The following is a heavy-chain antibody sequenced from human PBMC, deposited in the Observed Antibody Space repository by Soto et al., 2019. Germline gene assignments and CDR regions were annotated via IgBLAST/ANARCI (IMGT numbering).Heavy chain of an antibody. Sequence: QVQLQESGPGLVKPSQTLSLTCSVSSDSMNSGGYYWSWIRQHPGKGLEWIGYIYSNGDTYYNPSLKSRVTISVDTSKNQFSLNLTSVTATDTAVYYCASRGGSSSGYYYYAMDVWGQGTTVTVSS. CDR3: ASRGGSSSGYYYYAMDV. D-gene: IGHD6-6*01. CDR2: IYSNGDT. J-gene: IGHJ6*02. V-gene: IGHV4-31*03. CDR1: SDSMNSGGYY.